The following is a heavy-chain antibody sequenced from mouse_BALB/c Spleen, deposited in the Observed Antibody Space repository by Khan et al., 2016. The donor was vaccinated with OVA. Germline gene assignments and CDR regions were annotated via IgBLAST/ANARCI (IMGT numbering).Heavy chain of an antibody. D-gene: IGHD3-2*01. Sequence: VQLQQSGAELVKPGASVKLSCKASGYTFTSYYMYWLKQRPGQGLEWIGEINHSNGGTNFNEKFKSKATVHVDKSFSTAYMQLSSLTSEDSAVYYCTSRGTARDSLCFAYWCQHTLTTVSA. J-gene: IGHJ3*01. CDR1: GYTFTSYY. CDR2: INHSNGGT. V-gene: IGHV1S81*02. CDR3: TSRGTARDSLCFAY.